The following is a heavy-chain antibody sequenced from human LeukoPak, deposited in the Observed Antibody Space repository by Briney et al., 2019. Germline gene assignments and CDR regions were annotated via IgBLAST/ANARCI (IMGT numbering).Heavy chain of an antibody. J-gene: IGHJ4*02. Sequence: SETLSLTCTVSGGSFSSYYWSWLRQPPGKGLEWIGYIYYSGSTNYNPSLKSRVTISVDTSNNQFSLRLNSVTAADTAVYYCAREGGEGNFDYWGQGTLVTVSS. CDR2: IYYSGST. D-gene: IGHD2-15*01. CDR3: AREGGEGNFDY. V-gene: IGHV4-59*01. CDR1: GGSFSSYY.